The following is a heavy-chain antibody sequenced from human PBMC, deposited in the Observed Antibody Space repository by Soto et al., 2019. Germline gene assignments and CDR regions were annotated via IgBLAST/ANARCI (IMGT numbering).Heavy chain of an antibody. J-gene: IGHJ4*02. D-gene: IGHD6-13*01. CDR2: IYPGDSDT. CDR1: GYSLTSYW. V-gene: IGHV5-51*01. Sequence: GESLKISCKGSGYSLTSYWIGWVRQMPGKGLEWMGIIYPGDSDTRYSPSFQGQVTISADKSISTAYLQWSSLKASDTAMYYCARYSSSLQPYFDYWGQGTLVTVSS. CDR3: ARYSSSLQPYFDY.